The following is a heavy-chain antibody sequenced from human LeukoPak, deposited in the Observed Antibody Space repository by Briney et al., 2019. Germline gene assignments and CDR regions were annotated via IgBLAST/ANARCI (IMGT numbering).Heavy chain of an antibody. J-gene: IGHJ5*02. CDR1: GGSISSYY. Sequence: SETLSLTCTVSGGSISSYYWSWIRQPPGKGLEWIGYIYYSGSTNYNPSLKSQVTISVDTSKNQFSLKLSSVTAADTAVYYCARVGYSYGTDWFDPWGQGTLVTVSS. D-gene: IGHD5-18*01. CDR3: ARVGYSYGTDWFDP. V-gene: IGHV4-59*01. CDR2: IYYSGST.